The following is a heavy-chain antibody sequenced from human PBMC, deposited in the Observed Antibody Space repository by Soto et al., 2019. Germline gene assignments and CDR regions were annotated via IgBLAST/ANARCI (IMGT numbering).Heavy chain of an antibody. D-gene: IGHD6-19*01. CDR3: ARGSYSSGWYRRNYYYGMDV. Sequence: PGGSLRLSCAASGFTFSSYWMSWVRQAPGKGLEWVANIKQDGSEKYYVDSVKGRFTISRDNAKNSLYLQMNSLRAEDTAVYYCARGSYSSGWYRRNYYYGMDVWGQGTTVTVSS. CDR2: IKQDGSEK. V-gene: IGHV3-7*03. J-gene: IGHJ6*02. CDR1: GFTFSSYW.